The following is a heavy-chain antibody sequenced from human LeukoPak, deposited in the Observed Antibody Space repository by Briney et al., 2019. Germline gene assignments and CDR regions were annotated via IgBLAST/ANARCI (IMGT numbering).Heavy chain of an antibody. J-gene: IGHJ4*02. V-gene: IGHV3-74*01. CDR1: EFAFSTYN. CDR2: IASDGSST. D-gene: IGHD4-23*01. Sequence: GGSLRLSCAASEFAFSTYNMNWVRQAPGKGLVWVSRIASDGSSTTYADSVKGRFSISRDNAKNTLYLQMNSLRVEDTAVYYCARGRPHGNDYWGQGTLVTVSS. CDR3: ARGRPHGNDY.